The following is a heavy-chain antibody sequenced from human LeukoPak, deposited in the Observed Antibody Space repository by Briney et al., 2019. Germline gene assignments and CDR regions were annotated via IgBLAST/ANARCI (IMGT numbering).Heavy chain of an antibody. Sequence: ASVKVSCKASGYTFTSYDINWVRQATGQGLEWMGWMNPNGGNTGYAQKFQGRVTMTRDTSISTAYMELSSLRSEDTAVYYCARGMVVRGVTTWGQGTLVTVSS. CDR1: GYTFTSYD. D-gene: IGHD3-10*01. CDR3: ARGMVVRGVTT. V-gene: IGHV1-8*01. CDR2: MNPNGGNT. J-gene: IGHJ5*02.